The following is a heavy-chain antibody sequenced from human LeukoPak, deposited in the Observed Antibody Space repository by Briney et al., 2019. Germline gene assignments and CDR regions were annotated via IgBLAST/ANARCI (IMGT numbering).Heavy chain of an antibody. V-gene: IGHV4-38-2*02. J-gene: IGHJ4*02. CDR1: GYSISSGYY. Sequence: SETLSLTCAVSGYSISSGYYWGWIRQPPGKGLEWIGSIYHSGNTYYNPSLTSRVTISLDTSKNQFSLKLTSVTAADTAVYYCTRDTGGATKDDWGQGTLSTVSS. CDR2: IYHSGNT. CDR3: TRDTGGATKDD. D-gene: IGHD1-26*01.